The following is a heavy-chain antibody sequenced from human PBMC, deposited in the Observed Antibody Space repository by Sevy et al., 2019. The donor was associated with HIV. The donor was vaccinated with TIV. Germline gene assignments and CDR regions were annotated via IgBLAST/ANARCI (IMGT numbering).Heavy chain of an antibody. CDR2: IRSDGTHG. V-gene: IGHV3-30*02. CDR1: GFILSNFA. CDR3: TKTSGFTSGYDCLYES. Sequence: GGSLRLSCSTSGFILSNFAMHWVRQAPGKGPEWVTYIRSDGTHGHYAPSRKGRFNVSRDVYKNKEYLQMNYLWPEDTAVYYCTKTSGFTSGYDCLYESWGRGTLVTVSS. D-gene: IGHD5-12*01. J-gene: IGHJ4*02.